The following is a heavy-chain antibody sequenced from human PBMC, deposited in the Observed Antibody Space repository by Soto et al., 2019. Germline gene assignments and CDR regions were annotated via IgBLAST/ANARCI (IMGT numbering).Heavy chain of an antibody. V-gene: IGHV1-18*04. CDR2: ISAYNGNT. D-gene: IGHD3-3*01. J-gene: IGHJ6*02. CDR3: ARSYYYFWSGYYTGYYYGMDV. Sequence: RVPVKVSCKASGYTFTRYGISWVRQALGQGLEWMGWISAYNGNTNYAQKLQGRVTMTTDTSTSTAYMELRSLRSDDTAVYYCARSYYYFWSGYYTGYYYGMDVWGQGTTVTVSS. CDR1: GYTFTRYG.